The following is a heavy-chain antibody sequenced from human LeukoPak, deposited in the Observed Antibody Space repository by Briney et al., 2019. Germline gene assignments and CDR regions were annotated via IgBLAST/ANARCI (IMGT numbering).Heavy chain of an antibody. D-gene: IGHD4-17*01. J-gene: IGHJ6*03. CDR1: GFTFDDYA. Sequence: GGSLRLSCAASGFTFDDYAMHWVRQAPGKGLEWVSGISWNSGSIGYADSVKGRFTISRDNAKNSLYLQMNSLRAEDTAVYYCARETGDYPYYYYMDVWGKGTTVTVSS. V-gene: IGHV3-9*01. CDR3: ARETGDYPYYYYMDV. CDR2: ISWNSGSI.